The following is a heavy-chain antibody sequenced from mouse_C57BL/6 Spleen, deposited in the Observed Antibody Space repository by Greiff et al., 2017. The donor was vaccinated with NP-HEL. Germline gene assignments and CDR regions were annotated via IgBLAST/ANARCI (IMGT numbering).Heavy chain of an antibody. Sequence: VQLQQSGPELVKPGASVKISCKASGYAFSSSWMNWVKQRPGKGLEWIGRIYPGDGDTNYNGKFKGKATLTADKSSSTAYMQLSSLTSEDSAVYFCARFPYDYNGNYAMDYWGQGTSVTVSS. CDR3: ARFPYDYNGNYAMDY. CDR1: GYAFSSSW. V-gene: IGHV1-82*01. CDR2: IYPGDGDT. D-gene: IGHD2-4*01. J-gene: IGHJ4*01.